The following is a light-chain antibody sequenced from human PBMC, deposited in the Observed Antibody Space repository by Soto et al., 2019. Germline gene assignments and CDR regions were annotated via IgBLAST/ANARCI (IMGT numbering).Light chain of an antibody. CDR1: QSVSSSY. V-gene: IGKV3D-7*01. CDR3: QQDYNVPVT. J-gene: IGKJ2*01. Sequence: PGERVTLSCRASQSVSSSYLTWCHQKPGQAPRLLIYGVCTRATSIPARFSGSGSGTDFTLTISSLQPEDFAVYYCQQDYNVPVTFGQGTKLEIK. CDR2: GVC.